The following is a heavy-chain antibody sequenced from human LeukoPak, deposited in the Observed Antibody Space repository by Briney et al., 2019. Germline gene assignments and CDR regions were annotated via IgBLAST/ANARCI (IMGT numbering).Heavy chain of an antibody. V-gene: IGHV4-30-4*01. CDR2: IYYTGST. D-gene: IGHD4-23*01. CDR3: ATLTTVVTPSYFDY. CDR1: GGSISSGDYY. Sequence: SQTLSLTCTVSGGSISSGDYYWSWIRQPPGKGLEWIGYIYYTGSTNYNPSLKSRVTISVDTSKNQFSLKLSSVTAADTAVYYCATLTTVVTPSYFDYWGQGTLVPVSS. J-gene: IGHJ4*02.